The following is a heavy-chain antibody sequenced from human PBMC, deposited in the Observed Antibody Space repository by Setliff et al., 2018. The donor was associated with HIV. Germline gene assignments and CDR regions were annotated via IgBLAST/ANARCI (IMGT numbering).Heavy chain of an antibody. V-gene: IGHV4-31*03. Sequence: ASETLSLTCTVSGDSISSGVYYWTWIRHHPGKGLDWIGNIYYSGSTSYNPSLKSRVSMSVDTSKNQFSLKLSSVTAADTAVYYCARGNYGDYVGIYYYYGMDVWGQGTTVTVSS. CDR1: GDSISSGVYY. J-gene: IGHJ6*02. CDR3: ARGNYGDYVGIYYYYGMDV. D-gene: IGHD4-17*01. CDR2: IYYSGST.